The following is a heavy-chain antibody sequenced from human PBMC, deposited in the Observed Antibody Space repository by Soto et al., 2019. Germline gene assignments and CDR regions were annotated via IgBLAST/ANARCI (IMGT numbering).Heavy chain of an antibody. D-gene: IGHD3-10*01. Sequence: SCAGSGFTFGDAWMNWLRQAPGKGLEWLGRIKSKVTGGTADYAAPVTGRFTISRDDSQNTVYLQMNSLRTEDTAVYYCSTGGYYFDYWGPGTLVTVSS. V-gene: IGHV3-15*01. CDR1: GFTFGDAW. J-gene: IGHJ4*02. CDR3: STGGYYFDY. CDR2: IKSKVTGGTA.